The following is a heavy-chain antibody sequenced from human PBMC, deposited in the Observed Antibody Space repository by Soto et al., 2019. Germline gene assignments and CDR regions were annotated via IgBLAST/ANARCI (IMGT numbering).Heavy chain of an antibody. CDR1: GFSFSNYA. CDR3: ARDPSRGSEWARYLDL. CDR2: ISGSSSNI. D-gene: IGHD1-26*01. V-gene: IGHV3-48*01. Sequence: EVQLVESGGGLVQPGGSLRLSCAASGFSFSNYAMDWVRQAPGKGLEWVSYISGSSSNIRYADSVKGRFTISRDNAKRSVYLQLNSLRADDTAVYYCARDPSRGSEWARYLDLWGRGTLVTVSS. J-gene: IGHJ2*01.